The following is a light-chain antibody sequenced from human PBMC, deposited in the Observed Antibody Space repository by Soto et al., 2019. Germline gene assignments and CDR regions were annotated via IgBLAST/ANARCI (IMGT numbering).Light chain of an antibody. CDR3: QQYSKWPPRT. J-gene: IGKJ2*01. V-gene: IGKV3-15*01. Sequence: EIVMTQSPDTLPVSPGERATLSCRASQSVSSNMAWYQQKPGQAPRLLIYGASIRATGIPARFSGSGSGTEFTLTISSLQPEDFAVYNCQQYSKWPPRTFGQGTKLEIK. CDR1: QSVSSN. CDR2: GAS.